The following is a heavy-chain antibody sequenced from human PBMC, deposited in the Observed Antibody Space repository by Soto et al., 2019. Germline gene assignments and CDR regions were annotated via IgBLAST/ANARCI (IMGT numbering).Heavy chain of an antibody. Sequence: EVQLLESGGGLVQPGGSLRLSCAASAFTFSSYAMSWVRQAPGKGLEWVSAISGSGGSTYYADSVKGRFTISRDNSKNTLYLQMNSLRAEDTAVYYCAKAEYCSSTSCYMVGGDFDYWGQGTLVTVSS. CDR2: ISGSGGST. CDR3: AKAEYCSSTSCYMVGGDFDY. D-gene: IGHD2-2*02. V-gene: IGHV3-23*01. CDR1: AFTFSSYA. J-gene: IGHJ4*02.